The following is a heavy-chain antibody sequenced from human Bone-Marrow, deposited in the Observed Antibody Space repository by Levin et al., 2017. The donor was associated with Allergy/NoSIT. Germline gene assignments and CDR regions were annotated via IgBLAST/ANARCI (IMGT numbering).Heavy chain of an antibody. CDR1: GFTFNNFA. D-gene: IGHD2-21*02. CDR3: AKPKRLCGPHCSFAFDH. CDR2: FSSISFNA. J-gene: IGHJ4*02. V-gene: IGHV3-23*01. Sequence: SGGSLRLSCATSGFTFNNFAMSWVRQAPGKGLEWVSSFSSISFNAYYADSVKGRFTVSTDSSKNILYLEMNTLRVDDTAIYYCAKPKRLCGPHCSFAFDHWGQGTLVTVSS.